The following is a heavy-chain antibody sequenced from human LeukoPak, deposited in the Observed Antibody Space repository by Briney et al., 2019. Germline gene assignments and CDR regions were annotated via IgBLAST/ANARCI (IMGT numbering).Heavy chain of an antibody. J-gene: IGHJ6*03. D-gene: IGHD1-26*01. CDR2: ISWNSGSI. V-gene: IGHV3-9*03. Sequence: GGSLRLSCAACGHTFNVYAMHWARHSREEGLEWVSDISWNSGSIGYADSVKGRFTISRDNAKTSLYLQMNSLRSEDMALYYCAKDASDDYYYYMDGWSKGSTVTVYS. CDR1: GHTFNVYA. CDR3: AKDASDDYYYYMDG.